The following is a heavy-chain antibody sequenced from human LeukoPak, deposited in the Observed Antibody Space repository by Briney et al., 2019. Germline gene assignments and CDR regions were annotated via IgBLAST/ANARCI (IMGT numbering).Heavy chain of an antibody. CDR1: GFSLSTSGMR. CDR2: IDWDDDK. V-gene: IGHV2-70*04. CDR3: AREKLGPNYFDY. J-gene: IGHJ4*02. D-gene: IGHD7-27*01. Sequence: ESGPALVKPTQTLTLTCTFSGFSLSTSGMRVSWIRQPPGKALEWLARIDWDDDKFYSTSLKTRLTISKDISKNQVVLTMTNMDPVDTATYYCAREKLGPNYFDYWGQGTLVTVSS.